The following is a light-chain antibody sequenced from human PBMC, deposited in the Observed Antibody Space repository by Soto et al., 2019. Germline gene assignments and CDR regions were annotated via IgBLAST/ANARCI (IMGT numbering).Light chain of an antibody. CDR3: QQYNNWPPWT. V-gene: IGKV3-15*01. CDR1: QSVSYN. CDR2: RAS. Sequence: EIVVTQSPATLSVSPGEGATLSCRASQSVSYNVAWYHQRPGQAPRLLIYRASTRAPGIPARFSGTGSGTEFTLTITRLQSEDVAIYYCQQYNNWPPWTFGPGTKVEIK. J-gene: IGKJ1*01.